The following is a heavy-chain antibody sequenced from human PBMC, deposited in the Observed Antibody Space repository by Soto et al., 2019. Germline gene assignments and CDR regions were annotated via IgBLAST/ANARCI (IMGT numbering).Heavy chain of an antibody. V-gene: IGHV6-1*01. CDR2: TYYRSKWYN. D-gene: IGHD6-13*01. CDR1: GDSVSSDSAA. Sequence: SQTLSRTCAISGDSVSSDSAAWNWIRQSPSRGLEWLGRTYYRSKWYNDYAVSVKSRITINPDTSKNQFSLQLNSVTPEDTAVYYCAREDRIAAAGTKYYYYYYGMDVWGQGTTVTVSS. CDR3: AREDRIAAAGTKYYYYYYGMDV. J-gene: IGHJ6*02.